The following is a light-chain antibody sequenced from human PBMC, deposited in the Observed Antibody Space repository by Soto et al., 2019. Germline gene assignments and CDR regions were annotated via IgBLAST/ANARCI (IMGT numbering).Light chain of an antibody. Sequence: DYQVTQSPCTLAASVGDRGKSTFRASQNIYTWLAWYQQKPGISPKLLIHKASTLESGVPSRFSGSGYGTEFTLTISGLQPEDSATYYCQQYERYSTFGQGNKGDIK. CDR1: QNIYTW. CDR3: QQYERYST. V-gene: IGKV1-5*03. CDR2: KAS. J-gene: IGKJ1*01.